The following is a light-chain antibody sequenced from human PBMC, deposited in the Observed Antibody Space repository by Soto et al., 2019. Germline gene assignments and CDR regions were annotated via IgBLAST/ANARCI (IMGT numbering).Light chain of an antibody. V-gene: IGLV2-14*03. CDR1: SSDVGGYNY. Sequence: QSVLTQPASMSGSPGQSITISCTGTSSDVGGYNYVSWYRQHPRKAPKLMIYDVNNRPSGVSNRFSGSKSGNTASLTISGHQAEDVADYYCSSHSSSSTLVVFGGGTKVTVL. J-gene: IGLJ2*01. CDR3: SSHSSSSTLVV. CDR2: DVN.